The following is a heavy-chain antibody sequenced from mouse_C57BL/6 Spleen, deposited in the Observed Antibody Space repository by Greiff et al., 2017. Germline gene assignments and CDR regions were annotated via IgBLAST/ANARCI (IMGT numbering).Heavy chain of an antibody. V-gene: IGHV5-17*01. Sequence: EVQLVESGGGLVKPGGSLKLSCAASGFTFSDYGMHWVRQAPEKGLEWVAYISSGSSTIYYADTVKGRFTISRDKAKNTLFLQMTSLRSGDTAVYYCALYSNYGYWGQGTTLTVSS. CDR2: ISSGSSTI. D-gene: IGHD2-5*01. CDR3: ALYSNYGY. CDR1: GFTFSDYG. J-gene: IGHJ2*01.